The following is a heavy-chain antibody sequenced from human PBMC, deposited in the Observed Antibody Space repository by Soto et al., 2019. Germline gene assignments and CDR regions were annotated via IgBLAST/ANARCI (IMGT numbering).Heavy chain of an antibody. J-gene: IGHJ4*02. CDR2: INPDNGGT. CDR3: TREVTYGGGSFSLGL. CDR1: GYFFTSYY. Sequence: QVQLVQSGAEVEKPVASVKVSCKTSGYFFTSYYIHWVRQAPVQGLEWMGWINPDNGGTNSAQKFQSRVTMTSATSLNTAYLEITSLRSDYTALYYCTREVTYGGGSFSLGLWGQGNLVTVSS. V-gene: IGHV1-2*02. D-gene: IGHD3-10*01.